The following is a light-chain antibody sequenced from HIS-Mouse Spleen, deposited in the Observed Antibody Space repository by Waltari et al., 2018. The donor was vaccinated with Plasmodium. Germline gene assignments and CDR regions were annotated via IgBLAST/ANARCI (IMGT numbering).Light chain of an antibody. V-gene: IGLV2-23*01. CDR3: CSYAGSSYV. Sequence: QSALTQPASVSGSPGQSITISCTGTSSAVGRYNLVSWYQQHPGKAPKLMIYEGSKRPSGVSNRFSGSKSGNTASLTISGLQAEDEADYYCCSYAGSSYVFGTGTKVTVL. CDR1: SSAVGRYNL. J-gene: IGLJ1*01. CDR2: EGS.